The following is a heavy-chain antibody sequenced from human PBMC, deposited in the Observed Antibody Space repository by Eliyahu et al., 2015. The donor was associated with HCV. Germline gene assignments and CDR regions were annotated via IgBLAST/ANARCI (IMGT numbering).Heavy chain of an antibody. CDR3: AAYYGSGSYLWFDP. V-gene: IGHV1-2*02. Sequence: QVQLVQSGAEVKKPGASVRVSCKASEDTFSAYYIHWLRQAPGQGLEWMGWIDPKNGGTHYPQKFQGRVTLTRDTSVNAAFMDMSSLRSDDTAIYYCAAYYGSGSYLWFDPWGQGTLVTVSS. D-gene: IGHD3-10*01. CDR2: IDPKNGGT. J-gene: IGHJ5*02. CDR1: EDTFSAYY.